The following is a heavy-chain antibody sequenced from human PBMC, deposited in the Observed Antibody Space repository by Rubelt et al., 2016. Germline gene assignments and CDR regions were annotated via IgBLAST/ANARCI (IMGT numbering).Heavy chain of an antibody. CDR2: INHSGST. CDR3: ARGNYYYGMDV. CDR1: GGSMTKKY. D-gene: IGHD3-10*01. Sequence: QVRLQESGPGLVKPSETLSLTCTVSGGSMTKKYWTWIRQPPGKGLQWIGEINHSGSTNYNPSLKSRVPITVDTSKNQFTLKLSSVTAADTAVYYWARGNYYYGMDVWGQGTTVTVSS. V-gene: IGHV4-59*12. J-gene: IGHJ6*02.